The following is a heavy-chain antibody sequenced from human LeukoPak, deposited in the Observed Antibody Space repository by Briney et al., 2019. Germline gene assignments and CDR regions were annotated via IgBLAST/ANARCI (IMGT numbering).Heavy chain of an antibody. D-gene: IGHD1-26*01. J-gene: IGHJ5*02. CDR2: IRYDGSNK. CDR1: GFTFSSYG. CDR3: AKNKWELHHNWFDP. Sequence: GGSLRLSCAASGFTFSSYGMHWVRQAPGKGLEWVAFIRYDGSNKYYADSVKGRFTISRDNSKNTLYLQMNSLRAEDTAVYYCAKNKWELHHNWFDPWGQGTLVTVSS. V-gene: IGHV3-30*02.